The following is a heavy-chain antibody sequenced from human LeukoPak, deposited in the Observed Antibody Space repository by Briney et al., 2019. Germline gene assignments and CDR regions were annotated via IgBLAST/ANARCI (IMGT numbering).Heavy chain of an antibody. Sequence: PSETLSLTCAVYGGSFSGYYWSWLRQPPGKGLEWIGEINHSGSTNYNPSLKSRVTISVDTSKNQFSLKLSSVTAADTAVYYCARNKPRTYCSSTSCLYYFDYWGQGTLVTVSS. J-gene: IGHJ4*02. CDR1: GGSFSGYY. V-gene: IGHV4-34*01. CDR3: ARNKPRTYCSSTSCLYYFDY. D-gene: IGHD2-2*01. CDR2: INHSGST.